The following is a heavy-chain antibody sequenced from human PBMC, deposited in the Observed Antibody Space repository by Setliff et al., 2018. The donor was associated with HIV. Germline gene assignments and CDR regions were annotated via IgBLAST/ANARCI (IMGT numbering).Heavy chain of an antibody. V-gene: IGHV3-23*01. J-gene: IGHJ6*03. D-gene: IGHD3-10*01. CDR1: GFTFSSYS. CDR2: MSGSGGST. Sequence: GGSLRLSCAASGFTFSSYSMNWVRQAPGKGLEWVSAMSGSGGSTYYADSVKGRFTISRDNSKNSLYLQMNSLKTEDTAVYYCARGRLLWSGSYYYYYMDVWGKGTTVTVSS. CDR3: ARGRLLWSGSYYYYYMDV.